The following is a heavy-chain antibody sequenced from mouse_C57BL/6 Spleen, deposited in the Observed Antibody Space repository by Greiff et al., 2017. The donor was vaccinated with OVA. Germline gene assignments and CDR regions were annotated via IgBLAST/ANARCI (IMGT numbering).Heavy chain of an antibody. CDR1: GYTFTDYY. CDR3: ARKTAQATGAMDY. J-gene: IGHJ4*01. CDR2: INPYNGGT. D-gene: IGHD3-2*02. V-gene: IGHV1-19*01. Sequence: SGPVLVKPGASVKMSCKASGYTFTDYYMNWVKQSHGKSLEWIGVINPYNGGTSYNQKFKGKATLTVDKSSSTAYMELNSLTSEDSAVYYCARKTAQATGAMDYWGQGTSVTVSS.